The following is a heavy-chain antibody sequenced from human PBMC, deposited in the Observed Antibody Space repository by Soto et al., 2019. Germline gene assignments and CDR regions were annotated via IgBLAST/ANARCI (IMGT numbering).Heavy chain of an antibody. V-gene: IGHV3-23*01. D-gene: IGHD4-17*01. J-gene: IGHJ3*02. CDR3: AHPRGYGVFDAVDI. Sequence: EVQLLESGGGLVQPGGSLRLSCAASGFTFSSYAMSWVRQAPGKGLEWVSAISGSGGSTYYADSVKGRFTISRDNSINTLYLHMRSLRPDDTAVYYCAHPRGYGVFDAVDIWGQGTMVTVSS. CDR2: ISGSGGST. CDR1: GFTFSSYA.